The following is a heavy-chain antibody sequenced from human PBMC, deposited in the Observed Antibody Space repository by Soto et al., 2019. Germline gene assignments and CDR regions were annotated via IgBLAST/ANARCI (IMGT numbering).Heavy chain of an antibody. CDR2: IHHSGST. Sequence: SETLSLTCTVSGYSISSDNWWVWIRQSPGKGLEWIGYIHHSGSTNYNPSLKSRVTISVDTSKNQFSLKLSSVTAADTAVYYCARAYGGYSYAYYFDYWGQGTLVTVSS. D-gene: IGHD5-18*01. CDR1: GYSISSDNW. CDR3: ARAYGGYSYAYYFDY. V-gene: IGHV4-28*03. J-gene: IGHJ4*02.